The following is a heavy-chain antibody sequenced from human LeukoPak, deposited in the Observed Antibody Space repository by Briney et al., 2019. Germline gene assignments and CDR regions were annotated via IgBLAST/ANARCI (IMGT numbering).Heavy chain of an antibody. V-gene: IGHV3-23*01. J-gene: IGHJ4*02. D-gene: IGHD5-18*01. Sequence: GGSLRLSCAASGFTFSNSAMSWARQAPGKGLEWVSTLSGSGITTYYADSVKGRFTISRDNSRNTVYLQINSLRAEDTAVYYCGKTTVGYSSGQKPAWPVDYWGQGTLVTVSS. CDR2: LSGSGITT. CDR3: GKTTVGYSSGQKPAWPVDY. CDR1: GFTFSNSA.